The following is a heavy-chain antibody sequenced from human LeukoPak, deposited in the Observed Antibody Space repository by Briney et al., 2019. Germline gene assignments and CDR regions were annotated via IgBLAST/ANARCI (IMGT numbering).Heavy chain of an antibody. Sequence: SETLSLTCTVSGGSISSSSYYWGWIRQPLGKGLEWIGSIYYSGSTYYNPSLKSRVTISVDTSKNQFSLKLSSVTAADTAVYYCAREYCSGGSCYSGRDFDYWGQGTLVTVSS. CDR2: IYYSGST. J-gene: IGHJ4*02. CDR3: AREYCSGGSCYSGRDFDY. V-gene: IGHV4-39*07. D-gene: IGHD2-15*01. CDR1: GGSISSSSYY.